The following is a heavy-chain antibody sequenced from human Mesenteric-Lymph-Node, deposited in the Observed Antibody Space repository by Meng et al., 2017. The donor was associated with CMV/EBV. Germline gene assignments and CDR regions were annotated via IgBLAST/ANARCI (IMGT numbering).Heavy chain of an antibody. V-gene: IGHV5-10-1*01. CDR2: IDHSDSYT. D-gene: IGHD4-23*01. Sequence: KGSGYSFTSYWISWVRQMPGKGLEWMGRIDHSDSYTNYSPSFQGHVTISADKSISTAYLQWSSLKASDTAMYYCARDYGGNYDYFDYWGQGTLVTVSS. CDR1: GYSFTSYW. J-gene: IGHJ4*02. CDR3: ARDYGGNYDYFDY.